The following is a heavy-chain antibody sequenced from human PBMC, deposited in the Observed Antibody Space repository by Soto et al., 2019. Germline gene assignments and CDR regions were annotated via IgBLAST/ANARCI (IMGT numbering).Heavy chain of an antibody. J-gene: IGHJ5*02. CDR3: ARDHYDSSGYEGNWFDP. CDR2: LSYDGSNK. CDR1: GFTFSSYA. Sequence: QVQLVESGGGVVQPGRSLRLSCAASGFTFSSYAMHWVRQAPGKGLEWVAVLSYDGSNKYYADFVKGRFTISRDNSKNTLYLQMNSLRAEDTAVYYCARDHYDSSGYEGNWFDPWGQGTLVTVSS. V-gene: IGHV3-30-3*01. D-gene: IGHD3-22*01.